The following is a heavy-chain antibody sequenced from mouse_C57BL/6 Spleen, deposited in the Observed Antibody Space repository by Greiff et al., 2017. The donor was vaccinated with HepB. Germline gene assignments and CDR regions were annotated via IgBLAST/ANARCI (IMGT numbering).Heavy chain of an antibody. J-gene: IGHJ1*03. CDR2: IDPEDGDT. CDR3: ARDFPRSSLWYFDD. V-gene: IGHV14-2*01. D-gene: IGHD1-1*01. Sequence: VQLQQSGAELVKPGASVKLSCTASGFNIKDYYMHWVKQRTEQGLEWIGRIDPEDGDTKYAPKFQGKATITADTSSNTAYLQLSSLTSEDTAVYYCARDFPRSSLWYFDDWGTGTTVTVSS. CDR1: GFNIKDYY.